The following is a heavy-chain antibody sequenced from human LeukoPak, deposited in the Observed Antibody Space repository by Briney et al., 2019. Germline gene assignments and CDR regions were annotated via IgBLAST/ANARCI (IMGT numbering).Heavy chain of an antibody. D-gene: IGHD2-2*01. CDR3: ARDPLYCSSTSCYRKGNFDY. Sequence: PGGSLRLSCAASGFTFSSYSMNWVRQAPGKGQEWVSSISSRSSYIYYADSVKGRFTISRDNAKNSLYLQMNSLRAEDTAVYYCARDPLYCSSTSCYRKGNFDYWGQGTLVTVSS. V-gene: IGHV3-21*01. CDR2: ISSRSSYI. CDR1: GFTFSSYS. J-gene: IGHJ4*02.